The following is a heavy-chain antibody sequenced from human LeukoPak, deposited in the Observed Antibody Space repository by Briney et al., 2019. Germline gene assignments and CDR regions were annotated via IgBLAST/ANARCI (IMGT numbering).Heavy chain of an antibody. J-gene: IGHJ4*02. Sequence: GGSLRLSCAVSGFTFSNYDMNWVRQAPEKGLEWVSTISGSGGSTYYADSVKGRFTISRDNSKNTLYLQMNSLRADDTAVYYCAKGSRGSYYGSYYDYWGQGTLVAVSS. CDR1: GFTFSNYD. CDR3: AKGSRGSYYGSYYDY. CDR2: ISGSGGST. V-gene: IGHV3-23*01. D-gene: IGHD1-26*01.